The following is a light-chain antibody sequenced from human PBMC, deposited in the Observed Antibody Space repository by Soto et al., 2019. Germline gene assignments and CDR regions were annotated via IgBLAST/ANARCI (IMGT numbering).Light chain of an antibody. CDR2: GNT. CDR1: SSNIGADYD. J-gene: IGLJ2*01. V-gene: IGLV1-40*01. CDR3: QSYDNSLSGIVI. Sequence: VLTQPPSVSGAPGQRVTISCTGSSSNIGADYDVHWYQQVPGTAPKLLIHGNTNRPSGVPDRFSGSKSGTSASLAITGLQTEDEADYYCQSYDNSLSGIVIFGGGTKLTVL.